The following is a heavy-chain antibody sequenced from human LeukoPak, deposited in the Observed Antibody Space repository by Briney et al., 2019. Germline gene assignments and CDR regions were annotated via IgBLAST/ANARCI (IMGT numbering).Heavy chain of an antibody. Sequence: GRSLRLSCAASGFTFSSYGMHWVRQAPGKGLEWVAVISYDGSNKYYADSVKGRFTISRDNSKNTLYPQMNSLRAEDTAVYYCAKDRPVDTAMVLDYWGQGTLVTVSS. CDR2: ISYDGSNK. V-gene: IGHV3-30*18. J-gene: IGHJ4*02. CDR3: AKDRPVDTAMVLDY. D-gene: IGHD5-18*01. CDR1: GFTFSSYG.